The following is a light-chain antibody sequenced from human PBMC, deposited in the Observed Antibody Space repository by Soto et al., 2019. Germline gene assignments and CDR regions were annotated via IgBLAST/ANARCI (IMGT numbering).Light chain of an antibody. CDR1: SSDVGYYDY. CDR3: NSYAGSNFVV. CDR2: EVT. V-gene: IGLV2-8*01. J-gene: IGLJ2*01. Sequence: QSALTQPPSASGSPGQSVTISCTGTSSDVGYYDYVSWYQQHPGKAPKLLIFEVTKRPSGVPDRFSGSKSGNTASLTVSGLQADDEADYYCNSYAGSNFVVFGGGTKLTVL.